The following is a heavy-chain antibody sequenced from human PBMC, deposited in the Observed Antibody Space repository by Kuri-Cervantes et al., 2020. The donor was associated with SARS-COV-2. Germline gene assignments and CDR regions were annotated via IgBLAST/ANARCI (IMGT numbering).Heavy chain of an antibody. CDR1: GFTFSSYA. J-gene: IGHJ4*02. CDR3: ARGGGWQPLDY. D-gene: IGHD2-15*01. V-gene: IGHV3-64*01. Sequence: GESLKISCAASGFTFSSYAMHWVRQAPGKGLEYVSAISSNGGSTYYANSVKGRFTISRDNSKNTLYPQMGSLRAEDMAVYYCARGGGWQPLDYWGQGTLVTVSS. CDR2: ISSNGGST.